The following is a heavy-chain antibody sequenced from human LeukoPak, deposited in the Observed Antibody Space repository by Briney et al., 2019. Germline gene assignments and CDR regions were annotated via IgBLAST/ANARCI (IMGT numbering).Heavy chain of an antibody. D-gene: IGHD6-13*01. CDR1: GYSFTSYW. CDR3: ARHLDSSRGDYYYYYMDV. Sequence: GESLKISCKGSGYSFTSYWIGWVRQMPGKGLEWMGIIYPGDSDTRYSPSFQGQVTISADKSISTAYLQWSSLKASDTAVYYCARHLDSSRGDYYYYYMDVWGKGTTVTVSS. CDR2: IYPGDSDT. J-gene: IGHJ6*03. V-gene: IGHV5-51*01.